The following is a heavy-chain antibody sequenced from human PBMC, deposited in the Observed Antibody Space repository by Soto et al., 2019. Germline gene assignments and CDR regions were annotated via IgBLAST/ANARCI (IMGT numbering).Heavy chain of an antibody. J-gene: IGHJ6*02. V-gene: IGHV3-53*01. CDR2: IYSGGNT. CDR1: GFSVSSNY. Sequence: EVQPVESGGGLIQPGGSLRLSCAASGFSVSSNYMSWVRQAPGKGLEWVSVIYSGGNTHYADSVKGRFTISRDNSKNTLYLQMNSLRAEDTAVYYCARDSTWIPYYHYGMDVWGQGTTVTVSS. CDR3: ARDSTWIPYYHYGMDV. D-gene: IGHD5-18*01.